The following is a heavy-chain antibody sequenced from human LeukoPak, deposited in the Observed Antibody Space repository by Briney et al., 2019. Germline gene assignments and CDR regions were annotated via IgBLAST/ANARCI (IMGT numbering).Heavy chain of an antibody. J-gene: IGHJ4*02. CDR3: ARDLEMATTLDY. CDR1: GFTFNDYY. CDR2: INIGGTNT. Sequence: GGSLRLSCAASGFTFNDYYMSWIRQAPGKGLEWLSYINIGGTNTHYADSVKGRFTISRDNSKNTLYLQMNSLRAEDTAVYYCARDLEMATTLDYWGQGTLVTVSS. D-gene: IGHD5-24*01. V-gene: IGHV3-11*06.